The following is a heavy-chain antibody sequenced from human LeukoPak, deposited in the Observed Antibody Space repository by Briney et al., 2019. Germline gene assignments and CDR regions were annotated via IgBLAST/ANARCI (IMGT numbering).Heavy chain of an antibody. J-gene: IGHJ4*02. CDR2: IYYSGST. Sequence: GSLRLSCAASGFTLSSYEMNWVRQPPGKGLEWIGSIYYSGSTYYNPSLKSRVTISVDTSKNQFSLKLSSVTAADTAVYYCARVRAIAYCGGDCYSPFDYWGQGTLVTVSS. V-gene: IGHV4-39*07. CDR1: GFTLSSYE. CDR3: ARVRAIAYCGGDCYSPFDY. D-gene: IGHD2-21*02.